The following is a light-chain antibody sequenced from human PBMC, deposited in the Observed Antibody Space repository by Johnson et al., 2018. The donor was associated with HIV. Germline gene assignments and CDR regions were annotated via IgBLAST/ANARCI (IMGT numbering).Light chain of an antibody. CDR1: SSNIGNNR. Sequence: QSVLTQPPSVSAAPGQKVTISCSGSSSNIGNNRVSWYQQLPGTAPKLLIYDNNKRPSGIPDRFSGSKSGTSATLGITGLQTGDEAEYYCGTWDSSLSAYVFGTGTKVTVL. J-gene: IGLJ1*01. V-gene: IGLV1-51*01. CDR2: DNN. CDR3: GTWDSSLSAYV.